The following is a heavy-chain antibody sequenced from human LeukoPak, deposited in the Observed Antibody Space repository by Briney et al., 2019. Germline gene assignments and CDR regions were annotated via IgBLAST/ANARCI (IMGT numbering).Heavy chain of an antibody. D-gene: IGHD2-15*01. J-gene: IGHJ1*01. CDR3: ARDTGVVVGYFQH. Sequence: SETLSLTCTVSGGSISTYYWSWIRQPPGKGLEWIGYIYYSGSTSYNPSLKSRITISVDTFKIQFSLKLSSVTAADTAVYYCARDTGVVVGYFQHWGQGTLVTVSS. CDR1: GGSISTYY. V-gene: IGHV4-59*01. CDR2: IYYSGST.